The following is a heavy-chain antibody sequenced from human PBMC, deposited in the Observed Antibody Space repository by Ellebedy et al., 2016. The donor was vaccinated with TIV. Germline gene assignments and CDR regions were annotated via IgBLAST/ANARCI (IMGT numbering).Heavy chain of an antibody. CDR1: GYTFTSYY. CDR3: AREWLVRYYYYYYGMDV. CDR2: INPSGGST. V-gene: IGHV1-46*01. Sequence: AASVKVSCKASGYTFTSYYMHWVRQAPGQGLEWMGIINPSGGSTSYAQKFQGRVTMTRDTSTSTVYMELRSLRSEDTAVYYCAREWLVRYYYYYYGMDVWGQGTTVTVSS. J-gene: IGHJ6*02. D-gene: IGHD6-19*01.